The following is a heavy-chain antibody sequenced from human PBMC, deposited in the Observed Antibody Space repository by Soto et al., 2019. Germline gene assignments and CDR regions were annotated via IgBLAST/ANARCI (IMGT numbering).Heavy chain of an antibody. CDR1: GGSISSYY. D-gene: IGHD2-2*01. CDR2: IYYSGST. V-gene: IGHV4-59*01. Sequence: SDTLSLTCTVSGGSISSYYWSWIRQPPGKGLEWIGYIYYSGSTNYNPSLKSRVTISVDTSKNQFSLKLSSVTAADTAVYYCARGTIVVVPAATPPRFDYWGQGTLVTVSS. J-gene: IGHJ4*02. CDR3: ARGTIVVVPAATPPRFDY.